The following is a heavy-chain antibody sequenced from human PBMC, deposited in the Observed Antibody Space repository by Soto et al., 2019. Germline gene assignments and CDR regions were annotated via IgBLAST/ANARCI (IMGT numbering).Heavy chain of an antibody. CDR2: IYPGDSDT. J-gene: IGHJ5*02. D-gene: IGHD6-6*01. V-gene: IGHV5-51*01. Sequence: GESLKISCKGSGYSFTSYWIGWVRQMPGKGLEWMGIIYPGDSDTRYSPSFQGQVTISADKSISTAYLQWSSLKASDTAMYYCARQGFRAEAARLGFDPWGQGTLVTVSS. CDR1: GYSFTSYW. CDR3: ARQGFRAEAARLGFDP.